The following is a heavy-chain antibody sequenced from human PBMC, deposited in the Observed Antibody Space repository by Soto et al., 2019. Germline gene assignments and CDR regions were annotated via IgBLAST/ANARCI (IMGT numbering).Heavy chain of an antibody. CDR1: GYPFTSYG. Sequence: QVHLVQSGAEVKKPGASVKVSCKASGYPFTSYGITWVRQAPGQGLEWMGWISAHNGNTDYAQKLQGRVIVTRDPSPSTAYMELRSLRSDDTAVYYCARGRYGDYWGQGVLVTVSS. CDR3: ARGRYGDY. CDR2: ISAHNGNT. V-gene: IGHV1-18*01. D-gene: IGHD1-1*01. J-gene: IGHJ4*02.